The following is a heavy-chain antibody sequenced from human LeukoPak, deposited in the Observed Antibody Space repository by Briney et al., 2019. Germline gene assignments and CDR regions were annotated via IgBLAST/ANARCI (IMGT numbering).Heavy chain of an antibody. J-gene: IGHJ5*02. CDR1: GFTFSSYA. CDR3: AKDDILTGYPWWFDP. Sequence: PGGSLRLSCAASGFTFSSYAMSWVRQAPGKGLEWVSAISGSGGSTYYADSVKGRFTISRDNSKNTLYLQMNSLRAEDTAVYYCAKDDILTGYPWWFDPWGQGTLVTVSS. CDR2: ISGSGGST. D-gene: IGHD3-9*01. V-gene: IGHV3-23*01.